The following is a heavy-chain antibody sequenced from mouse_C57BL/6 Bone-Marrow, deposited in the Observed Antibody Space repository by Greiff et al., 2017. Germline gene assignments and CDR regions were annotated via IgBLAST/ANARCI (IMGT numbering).Heavy chain of an antibody. CDR2: ISSGGSYT. CDR1: GFTFSSYG. V-gene: IGHV5-6*02. Sequence: EVKLVESGGDLVKPGGSLKLSCAASGFTFSSYGMSWVRQTPDKRLEWVATISSGGSYTYYPDSVKGRFTISRDNAKNTLYLQMSSLKSEDTAMYYCARRWDYYGSSSWGQGTSVTVSS. J-gene: IGHJ4*01. CDR3: ARRWDYYGSSS. D-gene: IGHD1-1*01.